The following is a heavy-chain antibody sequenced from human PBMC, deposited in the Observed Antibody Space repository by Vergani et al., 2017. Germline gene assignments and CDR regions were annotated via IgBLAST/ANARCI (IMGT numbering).Heavy chain of an antibody. J-gene: IGHJ5*01. D-gene: IGHD6-19*01. CDR2: IWYDGSNK. Sequence: QVQLVESGGGVVQPGRSLRLSCAASGFTFSSYGMHWVRQAPGKGLEWVAVIWYDGSNKYYADSVKGRFTISRDNSKNTLYLQMNSLRAEDTAVYYCAREKVGYSSGWFDYWGQGTLVTVSS. V-gene: IGHV3-33*01. CDR1: GFTFSSYG. CDR3: AREKVGYSSGWFDY.